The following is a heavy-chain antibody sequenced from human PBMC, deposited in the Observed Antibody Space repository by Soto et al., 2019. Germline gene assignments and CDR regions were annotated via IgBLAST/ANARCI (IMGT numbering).Heavy chain of an antibody. J-gene: IGHJ4*02. Sequence: GGSLRLSWAPSGLSFRSNGMHWFPQDQGKGLVWVSRINTDGTTTTYADSVKGRFTISRDNAKNTVYLQMNSLRAEDTAVYYCARFGNYYETSGFLYWGLGTLVTVSS. CDR3: ARFGNYYETSGFLY. CDR1: GLSFRSNG. CDR2: INTDGTTT. V-gene: IGHV3-74*01. D-gene: IGHD3-22*01.